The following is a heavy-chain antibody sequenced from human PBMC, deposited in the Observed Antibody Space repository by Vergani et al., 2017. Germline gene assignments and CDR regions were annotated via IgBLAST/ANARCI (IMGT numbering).Heavy chain of an antibody. CDR2: IRYDGSNK. V-gene: IGHV3-30*02. D-gene: IGHD4-17*01. Sequence: QVQLVESGGGVVQPGGSLRLSCAASGFTFSSYGMHWVRQAPGKGLEWVAFIRYDGSNKYYADSVKGRFTISRDNSKNTLYLQMNSLRAEDTAVYYCAKDRSPPSSRVTVTTFDYWGQGTLVTVSS. CDR3: AKDRSPPSSRVTVTTFDY. J-gene: IGHJ4*02. CDR1: GFTFSSYG.